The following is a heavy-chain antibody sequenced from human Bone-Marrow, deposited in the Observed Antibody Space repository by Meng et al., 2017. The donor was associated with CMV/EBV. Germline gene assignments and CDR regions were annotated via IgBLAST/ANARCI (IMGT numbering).Heavy chain of an antibody. D-gene: IGHD4-23*01. J-gene: IGHJ4*02. CDR1: GDSISNYY. Sequence: SETLSLTCTVSGDSISNYYWSWIRQPPGKGLEWIGYIYHSGSTNYNPSLKSRVTISVDTSKNQFSLKLSSVTAVDTAVYYCARTGTGNSIWGYYFDYWGQRTLVTVSS. CDR2: IYHSGST. CDR3: ARTGTGNSIWGYYFDY. V-gene: IGHV4-59*01.